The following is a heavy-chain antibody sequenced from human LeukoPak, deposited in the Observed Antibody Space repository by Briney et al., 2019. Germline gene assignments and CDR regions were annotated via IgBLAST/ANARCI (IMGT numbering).Heavy chain of an antibody. V-gene: IGHV1-2*06. Sequence: ASVKVSCKASGYTFTGYYMHWVRQAPGQGLEWMGRINPNSGGTNYAQKFQGRVTMTRDTSTRTVYMELRNLRSEDTAVYYCARDHATIGKYDYWGQGTLVTVSS. D-gene: IGHD3-9*01. J-gene: IGHJ4*02. CDR2: INPNSGGT. CDR1: GYTFTGYY. CDR3: ARDHATIGKYDY.